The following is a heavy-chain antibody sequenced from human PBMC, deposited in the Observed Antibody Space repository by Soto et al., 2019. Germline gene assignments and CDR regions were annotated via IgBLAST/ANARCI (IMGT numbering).Heavy chain of an antibody. D-gene: IGHD2-2*02. V-gene: IGHV1-69*06. CDR1: GGTFSSYA. CDR3: ASQSGPYCSSTSCYTYGMDV. CDR2: IIPIFGTA. Sequence: ASVKVSCKASGGTFSSYAISWVRQAPGQGLEWMGGIIPIFGTANYAQKFQGRVTITADKSTSTAYMELSSLRSEDTAVYYCASQSGPYCSSTSCYTYGMDVWGQGTTVTVSS. J-gene: IGHJ6*02.